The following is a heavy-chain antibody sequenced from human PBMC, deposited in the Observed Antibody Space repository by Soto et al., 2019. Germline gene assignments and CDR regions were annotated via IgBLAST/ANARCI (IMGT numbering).Heavy chain of an antibody. CDR3: ARSDGRY. V-gene: IGHV4-59*01. CDR1: GGTISSWY. CDR2: IYYSGST. Sequence: PSETLSLTCTVSGGTISSWYWSWIRQPPGKGLEWIGYIYYSGSTNCNPSLKSRVTISVDTSKNQFSLKLSSVTAADTAVYYCARSDGRYWGKGTRSTV. J-gene: IGHJ4*02.